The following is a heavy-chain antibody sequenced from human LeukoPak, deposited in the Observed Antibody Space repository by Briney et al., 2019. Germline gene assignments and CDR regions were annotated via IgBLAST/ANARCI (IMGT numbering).Heavy chain of an antibody. V-gene: IGHV3-30*04. J-gene: IGHJ4*02. CDR2: ISYDGSNK. Sequence: GGSLGLSCAASGFTFSSYAMHWVRQAPGKGLEWVAVISYDGSNKYYADSVKGRFTISRDNSKNTLYLQMNSLRAEDTAVYYCARVGRGGYWGQGTLVTVSS. D-gene: IGHD3-10*01. CDR3: ARVGRGGY. CDR1: GFTFSSYA.